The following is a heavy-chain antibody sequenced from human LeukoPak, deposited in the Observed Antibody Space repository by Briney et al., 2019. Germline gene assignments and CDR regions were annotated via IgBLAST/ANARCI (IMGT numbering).Heavy chain of an antibody. Sequence: NPSETLSLTCTVSGVSISSSSYYWGWIRQPPGKGLEWIGSIYYSGSTNYNPSLKSRVTISVDTSKNQFSLKLRSVTAADTAVYYCGREESIAAAGTGALDHWGQGTLVTVSS. CDR1: GVSISSSSYY. D-gene: IGHD6-13*01. V-gene: IGHV4-39*07. CDR2: IYYSGST. CDR3: GREESIAAAGTGALDH. J-gene: IGHJ4*02.